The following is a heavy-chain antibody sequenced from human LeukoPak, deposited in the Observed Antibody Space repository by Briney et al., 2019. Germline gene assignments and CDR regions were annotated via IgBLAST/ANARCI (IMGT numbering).Heavy chain of an antibody. CDR2: ISSSGNT. CDR1: GGSTSGGNYY. CDR3: ARLGAGPTYYDFWSGYSSFYFGY. V-gene: IGHV4-39*02. Sequence: SETLSLTCIVSGGSTSGGNYYWGWIRQPPGKGPEWIGGISSSGNTYYNPSLKSRITISIDTSKNHFSLKLGSVTAADTAVYYCARLGAGPTYYDFWSGYSSFYFGYWGQGTLVTVSS. J-gene: IGHJ4*02. D-gene: IGHD3-3*01.